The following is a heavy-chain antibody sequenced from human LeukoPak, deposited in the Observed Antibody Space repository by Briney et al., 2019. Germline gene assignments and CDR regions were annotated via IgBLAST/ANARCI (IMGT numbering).Heavy chain of an antibody. CDR3: ARHMESGTYPLDN. CDR2: IHYSGST. D-gene: IGHD1-26*01. J-gene: IGHJ4*02. V-gene: IGHV4-59*08. CDR1: GGSISGYY. Sequence: PSETLSLTCTVSGGSISGYYWSWIRQPPGKGLERIGFIHYSGSTNYNPSLKNRVTISVDTSKNQFSLRLSSVTAADTAVYYCARHMESGTYPLDNWGQGTLVTVSS.